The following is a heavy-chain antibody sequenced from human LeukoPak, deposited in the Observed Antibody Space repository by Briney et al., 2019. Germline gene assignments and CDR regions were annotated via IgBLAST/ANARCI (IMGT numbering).Heavy chain of an antibody. D-gene: IGHD3-3*01. CDR1: GGSISSYY. V-gene: IGHV4-59*08. Sequence: PSETLSLTCTVSGGSISSYYWSWIRQPPGKGLEWIGYIYYSGSTNYNPSLKSRVTISVDTSKNQFSLKLSSVTAADTAVYYCARLQEWSTRAFDIWGQGTMVTVSS. J-gene: IGHJ3*02. CDR3: ARLQEWSTRAFDI. CDR2: IYYSGST.